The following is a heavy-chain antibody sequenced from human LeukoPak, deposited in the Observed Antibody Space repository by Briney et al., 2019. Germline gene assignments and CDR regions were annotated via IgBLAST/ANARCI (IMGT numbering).Heavy chain of an antibody. CDR1: GFIFSNYW. Sequence: GGSLRLSCAASGFIFSNYWMSWVRQAPGKGLEWVANIKQDGSERYYVDSVKDRFTISRDNAKHSLYLQVNSLRVEDTAVYYCARDAAPGLFDYWGQGTLVTVSS. D-gene: IGHD6-13*01. CDR3: ARDAAPGLFDY. CDR2: IKQDGSER. V-gene: IGHV3-7*01. J-gene: IGHJ4*02.